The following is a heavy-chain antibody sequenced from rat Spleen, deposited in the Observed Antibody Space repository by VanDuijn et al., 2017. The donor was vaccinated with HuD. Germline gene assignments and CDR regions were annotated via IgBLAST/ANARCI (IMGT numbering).Heavy chain of an antibody. D-gene: IGHD1-2*01. CDR3: ARPDYSRFDY. V-gene: IGHV5S13*01. Sequence: EVQLVESGGGLVQPGRSLKLSCAASGFTFSNYGMAWFRQAPTKGLEWVASITNSGGSTYYRDSVKGRFTISRDNAKSTLYLQMDSLRSEDTATYYCARPDYSRFDYWGQGVMVTVSS. J-gene: IGHJ2*01. CDR2: ITNSGGST. CDR1: GFTFSNYG.